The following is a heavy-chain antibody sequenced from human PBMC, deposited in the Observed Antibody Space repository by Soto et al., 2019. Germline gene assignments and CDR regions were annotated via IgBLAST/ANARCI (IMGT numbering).Heavy chain of an antibody. D-gene: IGHD3-22*01. CDR2: IYYSGST. V-gene: IGHV4-31*03. CDR1: GGSISSGGYY. CDR3: ARGGGYYDSSGYLI. J-gene: IGHJ3*02. Sequence: PSETLSLTCTVSGGSISSGGYYWSWIRQHPGKGLEWIGYIYYSGSTYYNPSLKSRVTISVDTSKNQFSLKLSSVTAADTAVYYCARGGGYYDSSGYLIWGQGTMVTV.